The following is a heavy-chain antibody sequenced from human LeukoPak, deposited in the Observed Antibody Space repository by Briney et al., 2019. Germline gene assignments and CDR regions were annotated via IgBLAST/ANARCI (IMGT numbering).Heavy chain of an antibody. CDR2: ISAYNGNT. V-gene: IGHV1-18*01. CDR3: AREGNIVVVPAAIDYYGMDV. CDR1: GYTFTSYG. D-gene: IGHD2-2*01. Sequence: GASVKVSCKASGYTFTSYGISWVRQAPGQGLEWMGWISAYNGNTNYAQKLQGRVTMTTDTSTSTAYMGLRSLRSDDTAVYYCAREGNIVVVPAAIDYYGMDVWGQGTTVTVSS. J-gene: IGHJ6*02.